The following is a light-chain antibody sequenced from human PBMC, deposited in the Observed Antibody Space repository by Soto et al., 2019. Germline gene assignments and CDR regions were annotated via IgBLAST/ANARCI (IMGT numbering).Light chain of an antibody. Sequence: DIQMTQSPSTLSASVGDRFTITCRASQSISSWLAWYQQKPGKAPKLLIYKASSLESGVPSRFSGSGSGTEFTLTISSLQPDDFATYYCQQYGTFGQGTKVDI. CDR3: QQYGT. J-gene: IGKJ1*01. V-gene: IGKV1-5*03. CDR2: KAS. CDR1: QSISSW.